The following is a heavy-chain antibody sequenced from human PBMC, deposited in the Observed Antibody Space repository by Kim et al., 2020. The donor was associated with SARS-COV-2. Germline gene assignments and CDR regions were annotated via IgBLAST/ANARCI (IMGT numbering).Heavy chain of an antibody. CDR2: IYYSGST. V-gene: IGHV4-39*07. J-gene: IGHJ4*01. CDR3: ARDSVGDTYPYFYD. D-gene: IGHD1-26*01. CDR1: GGSISSTSYY. Sequence: SETLSLTCTVSGGSISSTSYYWGWIRQSPGKGLEWIGNIYYSGSTYYNPSLKSRVAISVDTSKNQLSLKLNSVTAADTVVYYCARDSVGDTYPYFYDWG.